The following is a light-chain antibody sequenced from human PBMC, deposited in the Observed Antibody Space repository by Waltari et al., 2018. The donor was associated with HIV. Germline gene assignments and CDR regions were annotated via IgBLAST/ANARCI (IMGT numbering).Light chain of an antibody. V-gene: IGLV1-51*02. CDR1: TSTLGYNY. CDR3: QVWDSDLNAVV. CDR2: ENY. J-gene: IGLJ3*02. Sequence: SVLTQPPSVSAAPRQRVAVSCSGSTSTLGYNYVAWYQHLPGAAPKLLISENYQRPSGIPDRCSASKSDTSATLGISGPQTGDEADYYCQVWDSDLNAVVFGGGTRVTVL.